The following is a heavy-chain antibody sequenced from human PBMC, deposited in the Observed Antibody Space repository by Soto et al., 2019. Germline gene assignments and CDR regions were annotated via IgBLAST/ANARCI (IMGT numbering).Heavy chain of an antibody. CDR1: GFTFSSYW. CDR3: TRSGSSPYYYGMDV. D-gene: IGHD6-6*01. CDR2: INSDGSNT. V-gene: IGHV3-74*01. J-gene: IGHJ6*02. Sequence: EVQLVESGGGLVQPGGSLRLSCAASGFTFSSYWMHWVRQAPGKGLVWVSRINSDGSNTNYADSVKGRFTISRDNAKNTLYLQMNSLRAEDTAVNYCTRSGSSPYYYGMDVWGQGTTVTVSS.